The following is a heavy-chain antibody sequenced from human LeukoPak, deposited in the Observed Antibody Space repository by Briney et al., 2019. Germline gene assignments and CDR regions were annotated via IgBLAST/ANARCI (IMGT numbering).Heavy chain of an antibody. CDR1: GDSISSGRYY. J-gene: IGHJ4*02. CDR3: ARVLGSSWYYFDY. V-gene: IGHV4-61*02. CDR2: IYTSGST. Sequence: PSETLSLTCTVSGDSISSGRYYWSWIRQPAGSGLEWIGRIYTSGSTDYNPSLESRATISVDTSKNQFSLELSSVTAADTAVYYCARVLGSSWYYFDYWGQGTLVTVSS. D-gene: IGHD6-13*01.